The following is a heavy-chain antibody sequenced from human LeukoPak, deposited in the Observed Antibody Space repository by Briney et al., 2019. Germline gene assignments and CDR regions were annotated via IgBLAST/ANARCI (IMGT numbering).Heavy chain of an antibody. V-gene: IGHV1-69*13. CDR3: ARALPVAGLADYGMDV. J-gene: IGHJ6*02. CDR1: GGTFSSYA. CDR2: IIPIFGTA. D-gene: IGHD6-19*01. Sequence: ASVKVSCKASGGTFSSYAISWVRQAPGQGLEWMGGIIPIFGTANYAQKFQGRVTITADESTSTAYMELSSLRSEDTAVYYCARALPVAGLADYGMDVWGQGTTVTVSS.